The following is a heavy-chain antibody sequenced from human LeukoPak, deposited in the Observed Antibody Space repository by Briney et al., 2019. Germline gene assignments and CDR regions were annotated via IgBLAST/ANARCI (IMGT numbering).Heavy chain of an antibody. Sequence: GESLKISCQGSGYSFTSYWIGWVRQMPGKGLEWMGIIYPGDSDTRYSPSFPGQVTISADKSISTAYLQWSSLKASDTAMYYCARQSPGILGYFDYWGQGTLVTVSS. CDR3: ARQSPGILGYFDY. CDR2: IYPGDSDT. D-gene: IGHD6-13*01. CDR1: GYSFTSYW. V-gene: IGHV5-51*01. J-gene: IGHJ4*02.